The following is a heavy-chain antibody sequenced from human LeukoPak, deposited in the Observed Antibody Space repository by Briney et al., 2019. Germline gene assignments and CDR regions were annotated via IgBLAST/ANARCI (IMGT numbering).Heavy chain of an antibody. V-gene: IGHV3-48*03. CDR3: VRDRGGEHSGDNWLDP. CDR2: ISSSGRTI. Sequence: PPGGSLRLSCAASGFTCSSYAMNWVRQAPGKGLEWVSYISSSGRTIYYADSVKGRFTISRDNAKNSLYLQMNSLTAEDTAVYYCVRDRGGEHSGDNWLDPWGQGTLVIVSS. J-gene: IGHJ5*02. CDR1: GFTCSSYA. D-gene: IGHD1/OR15-1a*01.